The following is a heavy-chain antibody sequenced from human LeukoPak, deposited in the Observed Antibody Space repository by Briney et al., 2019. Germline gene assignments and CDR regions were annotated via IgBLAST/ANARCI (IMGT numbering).Heavy chain of an antibody. CDR2: FNSDGRST. CDR1: GFTFSTYW. D-gene: IGHD4-17*01. J-gene: IGHJ4*02. Sequence: PGGSLRLSCAASGFTFSTYWMHWVRQAPGMGLVWVSRFNSDGRSTYYADSVKGRFTISRDNAKSTLYLQMNSLRAEDTAVYYCSRGRYYLDAWGQGTLVTVSS. CDR3: SRGRYYLDA. V-gene: IGHV3-74*01.